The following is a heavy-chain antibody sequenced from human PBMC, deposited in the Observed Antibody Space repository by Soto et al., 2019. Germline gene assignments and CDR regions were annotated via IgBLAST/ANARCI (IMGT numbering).Heavy chain of an antibody. J-gene: IGHJ5*02. CDR1: GYTFTSYG. CDR2: ISAYNGNT. V-gene: IGHV1-18*01. Sequence: ASVKVSCKASGYTFTSYGISWVRQAPGQGLEWMGWISAYNGNTNYAQKLQGRVTMTTDTSTSTAYMELRSLRSDDTAVYYCARDPHPRYSSGWYNWFDPWGQGTLVTVSS. CDR3: ARDPHPRYSSGWYNWFDP. D-gene: IGHD6-19*01.